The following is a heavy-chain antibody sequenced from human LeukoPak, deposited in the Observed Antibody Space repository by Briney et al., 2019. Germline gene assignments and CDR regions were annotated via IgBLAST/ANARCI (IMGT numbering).Heavy chain of an antibody. J-gene: IGHJ4*02. CDR1: GFTFSSYA. D-gene: IGHD3-10*01. V-gene: IGHV3-30*04. CDR2: ISYDGSNK. CDR3: ARDLMYGSGSYTMNN. Sequence: GGSLRLSCAASGFTFSSYAMHWVRQAPGKGLEWVAIISYDGSNKYYADSVKGRFTIPRDNSKNTLYLQMNSLRAEDTAVYYCARDLMYGSGSYTMNNWGQGTLVTVSS.